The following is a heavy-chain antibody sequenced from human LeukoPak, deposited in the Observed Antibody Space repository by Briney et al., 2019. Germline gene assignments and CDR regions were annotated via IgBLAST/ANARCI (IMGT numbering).Heavy chain of an antibody. CDR3: ARAGGGMATTLRGFDY. D-gene: IGHD5-24*01. V-gene: IGHV1-69*04. CDR1: GGTFSSYA. Sequence: SVKVSCKASGGTFSSYAISWVRQAPGQGLEWMGRIIPILGIANYAQKFQGRVTITADKSTSTAYMELSSLRSEDTAVYYCARAGGGMATTLRGFDYWGQGTLVTVSS. J-gene: IGHJ4*02. CDR2: IIPILGIA.